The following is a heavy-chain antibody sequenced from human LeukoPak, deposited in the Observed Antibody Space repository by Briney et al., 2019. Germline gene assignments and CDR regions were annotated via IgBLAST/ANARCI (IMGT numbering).Heavy chain of an antibody. J-gene: IGHJ4*02. D-gene: IGHD5-12*01. CDR1: GFTFSSYG. Sequence: PGRSLRLSCAASGFTFSSYGMHWIRQAPDKGLEWVAAISNDGSNKYYADSVKGRFTISRDNSKNTLYLQMNSLRAEDTAVYYCAKVDIVATIDAGRLVDYWGQGTLVTVSS. V-gene: IGHV3-30*19. CDR3: AKVDIVATIDAGRLVDY. CDR2: ISNDGSNK.